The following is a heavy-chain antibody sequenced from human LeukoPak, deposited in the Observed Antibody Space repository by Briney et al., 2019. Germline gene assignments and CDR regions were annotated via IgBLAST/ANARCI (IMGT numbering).Heavy chain of an antibody. J-gene: IGHJ6*03. CDR3: ARESGYSSSSYHYYYYMDV. CDR2: ITSGGDI. D-gene: IGHD6-6*01. V-gene: IGHV3-69-1*02. Sequence: GGSLRLSCAASGFTFSGYNISWIRQAPGEGLGWVSSITSGGDIFYADSVKGRFTISRDNARNSLSLQMNSLRVRDTAVYFCARESGYSSSSYHYYYYMDVWGKGTTVTVSS. CDR1: GFTFSGYN.